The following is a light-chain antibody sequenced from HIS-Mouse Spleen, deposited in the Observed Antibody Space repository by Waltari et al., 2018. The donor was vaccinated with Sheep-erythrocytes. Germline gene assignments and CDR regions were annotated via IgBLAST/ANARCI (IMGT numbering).Light chain of an antibody. CDR2: QAS. V-gene: IGLV3-1*01. Sequence: SYELTQPPSVSVSPGQTASITCSGDKLGDKYAYWYQQKPGQSPVRVIYQASKRPSGIPERFSGSNSGNTATLTISGTQAMDEADYYCQAWDSSTAVFGGGTKLTVL. J-gene: IGLJ2*01. CDR1: KLGDKY. CDR3: QAWDSSTAV.